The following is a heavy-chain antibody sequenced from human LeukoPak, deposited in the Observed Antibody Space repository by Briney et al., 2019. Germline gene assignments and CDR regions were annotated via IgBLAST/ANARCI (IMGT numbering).Heavy chain of an antibody. CDR2: IWHDGSNK. V-gene: IGHV3-33*06. J-gene: IGHJ6*04. CDR3: AKGGITIFGVVTPGV. D-gene: IGHD3-3*01. CDR1: GFTFNSYG. Sequence: GRSLRLSCAASGFTFNSYGIHWVRQAPGKGLEWVAVIWHDGSNKYYADSVKGRFTISRDNSKNTLYLQMNSLRAEDTAVYYCAKGGITIFGVVTPGVWGKGTTVTVSS.